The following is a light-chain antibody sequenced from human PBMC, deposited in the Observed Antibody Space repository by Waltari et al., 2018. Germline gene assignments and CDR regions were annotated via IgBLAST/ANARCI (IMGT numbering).Light chain of an antibody. J-gene: IGLJ1*01. CDR1: SSDVGGYHY. CDR2: EVS. V-gene: IGLV2-14*01. CDR3: SSYTSSSPP. Sequence: QSALTQPASVSGSPGQSITISCTGTSSDVGGYHYVSWYQQHPGKAPKLMIYEVSNRPSGVSNRFSGSKSGNTASLTISGLQAEDEADYYCSSYTSSSPPFGTGTKVTVL.